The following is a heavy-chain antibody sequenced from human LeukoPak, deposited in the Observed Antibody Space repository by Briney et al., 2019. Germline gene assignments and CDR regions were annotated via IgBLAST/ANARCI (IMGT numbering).Heavy chain of an antibody. Sequence: GGSLRLSCAASGFTFSSYAMSWVRQAPGKGLEWVSAISGSGGSTYYADSVKGRFTISRDNSKNTLHLQMNSLRAEDTAVYYCAGGDSFAYADYWGQGTLVTVSS. CDR1: GFTFSSYA. D-gene: IGHD2-21*02. CDR3: AGGDSFAYADY. J-gene: IGHJ4*02. V-gene: IGHV3-23*01. CDR2: ISGSGGST.